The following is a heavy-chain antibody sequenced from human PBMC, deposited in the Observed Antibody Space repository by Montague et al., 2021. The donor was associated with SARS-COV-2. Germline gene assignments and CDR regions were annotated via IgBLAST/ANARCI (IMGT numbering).Heavy chain of an antibody. J-gene: IGHJ6*02. CDR3: ACGEITMRGLMYYYGMDV. D-gene: IGHD1-20*01. Sequence: SETLSLTCAVYGGPFSGYYWTWIRQSPRKGLEWIGEINHSGSTNYNLSLKSRVTISADTSKNQFSLKLSSANAADTAVYYCACGEITMRGLMYYYGMDVWGQGTTVTVSS. V-gene: IGHV4-34*01. CDR2: INHSGST. CDR1: GGPFSGYY.